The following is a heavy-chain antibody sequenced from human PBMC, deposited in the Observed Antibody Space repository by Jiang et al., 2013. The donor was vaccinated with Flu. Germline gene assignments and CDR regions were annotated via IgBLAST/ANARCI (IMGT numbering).Heavy chain of an antibody. CDR3: ARGSYYDSSGYTIPYYFDY. D-gene: IGHD3-22*01. V-gene: IGHV4-4*02. CDR1: GDSISSNNW. Sequence: GLVKPSGTLSLTCAVSGDSISSNNWWNWVRQPPGKGLEWIGEIYHSGSTNYNPSLERRVTISVDKSKNQFSLKLSSVTAADTAVFYCARGSYYDSSGYTIPYYFDYWGQGTLVTVSS. J-gene: IGHJ4*02. CDR2: IYHSGST.